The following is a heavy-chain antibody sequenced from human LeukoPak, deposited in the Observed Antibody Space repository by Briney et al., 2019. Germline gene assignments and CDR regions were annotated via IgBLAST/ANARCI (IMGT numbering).Heavy chain of an antibody. J-gene: IGHJ4*02. Sequence: QASETLSLTCTVSGGSISSYYWSWIRQPPGKGLEWIGYIYYSGSTNYNPSLKSRVTISADTSKNQFSLKLSSVTAADTAVYYCARAPIAARRYFDYWGQGTLVTVSS. CDR2: IYYSGST. CDR3: ARAPIAARRYFDY. V-gene: IGHV4-59*01. D-gene: IGHD6-6*01. CDR1: GGSISSYY.